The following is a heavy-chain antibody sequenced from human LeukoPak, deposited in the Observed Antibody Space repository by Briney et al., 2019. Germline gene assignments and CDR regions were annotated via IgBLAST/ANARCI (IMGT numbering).Heavy chain of an antibody. CDR1: GFTFSSYW. D-gene: IGHD3-10*01. V-gene: IGHV3-7*01. J-gene: IGHJ5*02. CDR2: IKQDGSEK. Sequence: GGSLRLSCAASGFTFSSYWMSWVRQAPGKGLECVANIKQDGSEKYFVDAVKGRITISIDNPKNSLNLQMNSLRAEDAAVCDCAKELYYCCSGSKAWGQGTLVTVSS. CDR3: AKELYYCCSGSKA.